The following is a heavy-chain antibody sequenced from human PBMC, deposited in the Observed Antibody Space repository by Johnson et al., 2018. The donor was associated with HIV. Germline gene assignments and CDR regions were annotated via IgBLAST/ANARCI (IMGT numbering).Heavy chain of an antibody. Sequence: EVQLVESGGGLVQPGGSLRLSCAASGFTFSSYWMTWVRQAPGKGLEWVASIKRDGSEKYYVDSVKGRFTISRDNSKNTLYLHMNSLRAEDTAVYYCAKRLTYANSLDAFDIWGQGTMVTVSS. J-gene: IGHJ3*02. CDR1: GFTFSSYW. CDR2: IKRDGSEK. CDR3: AKRLTYANSLDAFDI. D-gene: IGHD3-16*01. V-gene: IGHV3-7*02.